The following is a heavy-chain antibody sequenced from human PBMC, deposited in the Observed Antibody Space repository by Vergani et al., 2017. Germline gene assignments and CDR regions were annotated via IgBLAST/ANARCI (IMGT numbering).Heavy chain of an antibody. J-gene: IGHJ6*02. CDR2: IYYSGST. Sequence: QLQLPESGPGLVKPSETLSLTCTVSGGSISSSSYYWGWIRQPPGKGLEWIGSIYYSGSTHYNPSLKSRVTISVDTSKNQFSLKLSSVTAADTAVYYCARSQQGYYYGMDVWGQGTTVTVSS. CDR1: GGSISSSSYY. CDR3: ARSQQGYYYGMDV. V-gene: IGHV4-39*07. D-gene: IGHD1/OR15-1a*01.